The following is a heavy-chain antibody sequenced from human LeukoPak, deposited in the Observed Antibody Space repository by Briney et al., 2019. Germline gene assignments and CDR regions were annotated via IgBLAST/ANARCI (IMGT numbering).Heavy chain of an antibody. Sequence: SETLSLTCTVSGGSISSSSYYWSWIRQPPGKGLEWIGEINHSGSTNYNPSLKSRVTISVDTSKNQFSLKLSSVTAADTAVYYCARRPGRYCSSTSCYGYVLHYFDYWGQGTLVTVSS. CDR2: INHSGST. CDR1: GGSISSSSYY. J-gene: IGHJ4*02. CDR3: ARRPGRYCSSTSCYGYVLHYFDY. V-gene: IGHV4-39*07. D-gene: IGHD2-2*01.